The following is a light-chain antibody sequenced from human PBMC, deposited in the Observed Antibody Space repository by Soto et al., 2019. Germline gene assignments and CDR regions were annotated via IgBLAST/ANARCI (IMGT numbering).Light chain of an antibody. V-gene: IGKV3-15*01. CDR1: QSVSSN. J-gene: IGKJ3*01. CDR2: GVS. CDR3: QQGVT. Sequence: ERIMTQSPATLSVSPGESATLSCRASQSVSSNLAWYQQKPGQAPRLLIYGVSTRATGIPARFSGSGSETKFTLTISSLQSEDFAVYYCQQGVTFGPGTKVDIK.